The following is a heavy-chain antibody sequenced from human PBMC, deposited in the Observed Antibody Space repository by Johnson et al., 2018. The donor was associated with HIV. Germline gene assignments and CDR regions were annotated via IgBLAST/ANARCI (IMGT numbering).Heavy chain of an antibody. V-gene: IGHV3-66*02. CDR3: ASGIAVAGTLLDAFDI. D-gene: IGHD6-19*01. Sequence: EVQLVESGGGLVQPGGSLRLSCAASGFTVSSNYMSWVRQAPGKGLEWVSVIYSGGSTYYADSVKGRFTISRDNSKNTLYLQMNSLRAEDTAVYYCASGIAVAGTLLDAFDIWGQGTMVTVSS. J-gene: IGHJ3*02. CDR1: GFTVSSNY. CDR2: IYSGGST.